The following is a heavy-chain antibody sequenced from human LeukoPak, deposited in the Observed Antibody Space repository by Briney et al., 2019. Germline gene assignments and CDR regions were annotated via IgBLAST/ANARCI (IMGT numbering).Heavy chain of an antibody. CDR3: ARQWMASPLFDY. Sequence: SETLSLTCAVYGGSFSGYYWSWIRQPPGKGLEWIGEIKYSGSTNYNPSLKSRVTIPVDTSKNQLSLKLSSMTAADAAVYYCARQWMASPLFDYWGQGTLVTVSS. CDR2: IKYSGST. D-gene: IGHD6-19*01. V-gene: IGHV4-34*01. J-gene: IGHJ4*02. CDR1: GGSFSGYY.